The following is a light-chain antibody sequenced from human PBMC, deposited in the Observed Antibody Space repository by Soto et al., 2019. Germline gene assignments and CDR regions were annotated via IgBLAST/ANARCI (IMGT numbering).Light chain of an antibody. CDR1: QSVSSN. V-gene: IGKV3-15*01. CDR3: QQYNNWPPYT. J-gene: IGKJ2*01. CDR2: GAS. Sequence: EILMTQSPATLSVSPGERATLSCRASQSVSSNLAWYQQKPGQAPRLLIYGASSRATGIPARFSGSGSGTEFTLTISSLQPEDFAVYYCQQYNNWPPYTFGHGTKLEIK.